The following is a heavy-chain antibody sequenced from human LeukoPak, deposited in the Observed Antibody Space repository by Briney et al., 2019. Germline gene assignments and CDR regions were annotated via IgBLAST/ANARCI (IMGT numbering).Heavy chain of an antibody. Sequence: ASVKISCKASGYTFTDYFIHWVQQAPGKGLKWMGHVDPEDGEPVYADKFRGRVTFSADTSTDTVFLDLSSLTSDDTAVYYCAKVSSTLSSAGALSFDYWGQGTLVTVSS. CDR3: AKVSSTLSSAGALSFDY. J-gene: IGHJ4*02. D-gene: IGHD6-13*01. CDR1: GYTFTDYF. V-gene: IGHV1-69-2*01. CDR2: VDPEDGEP.